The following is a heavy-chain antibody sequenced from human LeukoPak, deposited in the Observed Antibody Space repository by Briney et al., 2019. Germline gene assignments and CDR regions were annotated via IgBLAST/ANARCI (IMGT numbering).Heavy chain of an antibody. CDR3: ARDQGGYSYGWHDY. V-gene: IGHV3-23*01. CDR2: ISGSGGST. J-gene: IGHJ4*02. Sequence: GGSLRLSCAASGFTFSSYAMSWVRQAPGKGLEWVSAISGSGGSTYYADSVKGRFTISRDNAKNTLYLQMNSLRAEDTAVYYCARDQGGYSYGWHDYWGQGTLVTVSS. D-gene: IGHD5-18*01. CDR1: GFTFSSYA.